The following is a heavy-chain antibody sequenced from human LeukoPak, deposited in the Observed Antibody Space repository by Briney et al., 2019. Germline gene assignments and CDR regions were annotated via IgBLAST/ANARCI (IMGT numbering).Heavy chain of an antibody. V-gene: IGHV1-18*01. CDR2: ISAYNGNT. CDR1: GYTFTSYG. D-gene: IGHD3-3*01. Sequence: GASVKVPCKASGYTFTSYGISWVRQAPGQGLEWMGWISAYNGNTNYAQKLQGRVTMTTDTSTSTAYMELRSLRSDDTAVYYCARDHLSTYYDFWSGSYYYYYGMDVWGQGTTVTVSS. CDR3: ARDHLSTYYDFWSGSYYYYYGMDV. J-gene: IGHJ6*02.